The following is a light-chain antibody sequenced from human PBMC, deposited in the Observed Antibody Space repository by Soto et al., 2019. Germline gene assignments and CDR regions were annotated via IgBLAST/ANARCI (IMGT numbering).Light chain of an antibody. J-gene: IGLJ1*01. Sequence: QSVLTQPRSVSGSPGQSVTISCTGTSSDVGGYNYVSWYQQHPGKAPKLMIYDVSKRPSGVPDRFSGSKSGNTASLTISGLQAEDEAEYYCCSYAGSSTYGFGTGTKLTVL. CDR3: CSYAGSSTYG. CDR1: SSDVGGYNY. CDR2: DVS. V-gene: IGLV2-11*01.